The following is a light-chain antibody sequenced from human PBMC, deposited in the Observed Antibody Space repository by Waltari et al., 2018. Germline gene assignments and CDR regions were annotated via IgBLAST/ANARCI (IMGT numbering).Light chain of an antibody. Sequence: DIQMTQSPSSLSASVGDRVTITCRPCETIRIYLKWYEQKPGKAPKLLINTASSLQRGVPSTFSGSGSATNFTLTISTLQHEDFATYYCRQSYSIPHTFGGGTKVEIK. CDR1: ETIRIY. J-gene: IGKJ4*01. V-gene: IGKV1-39*01. CDR2: TAS. CDR3: RQSYSIPHT.